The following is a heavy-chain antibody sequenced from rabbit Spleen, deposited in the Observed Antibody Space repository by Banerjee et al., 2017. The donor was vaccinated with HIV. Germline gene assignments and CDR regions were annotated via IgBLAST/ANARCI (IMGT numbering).Heavy chain of an antibody. V-gene: IGHV1S40*01. CDR1: GFSFSSTYY. J-gene: IGHJ4*01. D-gene: IGHD2-1*01. CDR2: IYGGGGDYT. Sequence: QSLEESGGGLVQPEGSLTLTCTASGFSFSSTYYMCWVRQAPGKGLEWIACIYGGGGDYTYYASWARGRFTISKTSSTTVTLQMTSLTAADTATYFCARGSATMTMVITGYSLYLWGQGTLVTVS. CDR3: ARGSATMTMVITGYSLYL.